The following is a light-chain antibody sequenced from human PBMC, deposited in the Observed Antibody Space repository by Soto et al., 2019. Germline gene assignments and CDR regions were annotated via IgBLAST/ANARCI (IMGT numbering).Light chain of an antibody. V-gene: IGKV1-5*03. CDR3: QQYNPYSKWT. CDR2: KAS. Sequence: DIQMTQSPSTLSASVGDRVTITCRASQSISTWLAWYQQKPGKAPKLLIYKASSLESGVPSRFSGSGSGTEFTLTISSLQPDDFATYYCQQYNPYSKWTFGQGTKVEVK. CDR1: QSISTW. J-gene: IGKJ1*01.